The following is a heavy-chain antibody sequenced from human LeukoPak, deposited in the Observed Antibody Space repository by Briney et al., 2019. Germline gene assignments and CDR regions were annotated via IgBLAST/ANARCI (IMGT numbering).Heavy chain of an antibody. J-gene: IGHJ6*02. CDR2: INPVFGTA. CDR1: GDTFSSYV. D-gene: IGHD3-9*01. CDR3: AKTFLTAYDTYFYYYGLDV. Sequence: ASVKVSCKASGDTFSSYVISWVRQAPGQGLEWMGGINPVFGTAHYAQKFQDRVMITADESTSTAYMELSSLRSEDTAVYYCAKTFLTAYDTYFYYYGLDVWGQGTPVTVSS. V-gene: IGHV1-69*13.